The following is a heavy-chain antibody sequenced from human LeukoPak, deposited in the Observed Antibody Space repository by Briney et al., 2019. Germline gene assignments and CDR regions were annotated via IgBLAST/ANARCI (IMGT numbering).Heavy chain of an antibody. D-gene: IGHD3-22*01. V-gene: IGHV1-69*04. CDR3: AREGGSSGYTVDY. CDR2: IIPILGIA. J-gene: IGHJ4*02. CDR1: GGTFSSYA. Sequence: GASVKVSCKASGGTFSSYAISWVRQAPGQGLEWMGRIIPILGIANYAQKFQGRVAITADKSTSTAYMELSSLRSEDTAVYYCAREGGSSGYTVDYWGQGTLVTVSS.